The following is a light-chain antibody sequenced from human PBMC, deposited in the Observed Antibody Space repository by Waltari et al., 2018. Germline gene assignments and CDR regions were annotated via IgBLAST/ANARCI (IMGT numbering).Light chain of an antibody. CDR3: NSRDSSGNHWV. CDR1: SPRSYY. J-gene: IGLJ3*02. CDR2: GKN. Sequence: SSELTQDPAVSVALGLTARITCQGDSPRSYYASGYQQKPGQTPVLVIYGKNKRRSGIPDLFSGASSGNTGSLTITGARAEDEAYYYCNSRDSSGNHWVFGGGTKLTVL. V-gene: IGLV3-19*01.